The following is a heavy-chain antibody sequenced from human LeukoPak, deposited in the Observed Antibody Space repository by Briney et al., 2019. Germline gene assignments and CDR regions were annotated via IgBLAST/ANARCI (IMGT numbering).Heavy chain of an antibody. Sequence: PGGSLRLSCAASGFVFSRYSMNWVRQAPGKGLEWISYISISSNAIYYADSVEGRFTISRDNAKNSLYLQMNSLRDEDTAMYYCARGEAALTSHLDFWGQGTLVTVSS. CDR1: GFVFSRYS. J-gene: IGHJ4*02. CDR2: ISISSNAI. V-gene: IGHV3-48*02. D-gene: IGHD4-11*01. CDR3: ARGEAALTSHLDF.